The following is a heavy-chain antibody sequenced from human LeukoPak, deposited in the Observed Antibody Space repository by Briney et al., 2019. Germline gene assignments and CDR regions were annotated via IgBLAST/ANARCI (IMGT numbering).Heavy chain of an antibody. J-gene: IGHJ5*02. Sequence: SETLSLTCTVSGGSINSYYWSWIRQPPGKGLEWIGYIYYSGSTNYNPSLKSRVTISVDTSKNQFTLKMSSVTAADTAVYYCARARDGHINNWFDPWGQGTLVIVSS. CDR2: IYYSGST. D-gene: IGHD5-24*01. V-gene: IGHV4-59*01. CDR1: GGSINSYY. CDR3: ARARDGHINNWFDP.